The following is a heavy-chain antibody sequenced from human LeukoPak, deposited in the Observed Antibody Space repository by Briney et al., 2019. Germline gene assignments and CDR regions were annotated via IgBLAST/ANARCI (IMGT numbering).Heavy chain of an antibody. D-gene: IGHD1-26*01. CDR3: ARGVESGSYVGGYYFDY. J-gene: IGHJ4*02. CDR2: IYYSGST. CDR1: GGSISGYY. Sequence: SETLSLTSTVSGGSISGYYWSWIRQPPGKGLEWIGYIYYSGSTKYNPSLKSRVTISIDTSNNQFSLKLSSVTAADTAVYYCARGVESGSYVGGYYFDYWRQGALVTVSS. V-gene: IGHV4-59*01.